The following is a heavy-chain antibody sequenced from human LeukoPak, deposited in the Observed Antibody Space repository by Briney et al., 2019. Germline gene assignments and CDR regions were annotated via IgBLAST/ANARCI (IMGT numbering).Heavy chain of an antibody. CDR3: AQEGLAAAGGFDP. D-gene: IGHD6-13*01. CDR2: ISGSGGST. J-gene: IGHJ5*02. CDR1: GFTFSSYA. V-gene: IGHV3-23*01. Sequence: GGSLRLSCAASGFTFSSYAMSWVRQAPGKGLEWVSAISGSGGSTYYADSVKGRFTISRDNSKNTLYPQMSSLRADATGVYYCAQEGLAAAGGFDPWGQGSLVTVYS.